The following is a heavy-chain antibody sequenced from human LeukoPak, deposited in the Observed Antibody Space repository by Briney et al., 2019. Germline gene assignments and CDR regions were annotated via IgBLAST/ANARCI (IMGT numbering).Heavy chain of an antibody. V-gene: IGHV3-23*01. CDR3: VRDRGISFYFDY. D-gene: IGHD3-16*02. J-gene: IGHJ4*02. Sequence: GGSLRLSCAASGFTFSSYGTSWVRQAPGKGLEWVSAISGSGAYTYYADSVKGRFTISRDNAKNSLDLQMNSLRSEDTAVYYCVRDRGISFYFDYWGQGTLVTVSS. CDR1: GFTFSSYG. CDR2: ISGSGAYT.